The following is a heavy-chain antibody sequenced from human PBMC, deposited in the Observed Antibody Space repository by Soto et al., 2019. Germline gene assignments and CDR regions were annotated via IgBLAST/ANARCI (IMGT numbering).Heavy chain of an antibody. Sequence: QVQLVQSGAEVRKPEASVKVSCKASGYTFSSHGIIWVRQAPGLGLEWMGWISGYNGNAKYAQRFQGRVTMTTDTSTSTVYLDLRSLGSDDSAVYYCAREGSYGWYDCWGQGTLVTVSS. V-gene: IGHV1-18*01. CDR2: ISGYNGNA. J-gene: IGHJ5*01. CDR1: GYTFSSHG. D-gene: IGHD2-15*01. CDR3: AREGSYGWYDC.